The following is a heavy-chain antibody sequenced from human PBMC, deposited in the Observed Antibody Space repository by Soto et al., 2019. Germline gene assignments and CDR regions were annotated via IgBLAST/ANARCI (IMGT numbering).Heavy chain of an antibody. Sequence: EVQLVQSGADIKKPGESLKISCKGVGYKFGSAWIGWVRQMPGKGLEWMGIIKPGTSDIRYSPSCRSHVTLSADEAVSDAYLQWCSLKASDTGMYYCARQLSHICDSWGQGTLVTVSS. CDR3: ARQLSHICDS. D-gene: IGHD3-3*02. J-gene: IGHJ4*02. CDR1: GYKFGSAW. CDR2: IKPGTSDI. V-gene: IGHV5-51*01.